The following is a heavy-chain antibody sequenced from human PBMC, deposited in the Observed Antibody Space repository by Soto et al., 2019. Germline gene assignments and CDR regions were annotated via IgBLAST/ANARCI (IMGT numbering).Heavy chain of an antibody. CDR3: ARVKGMCSSTSCPVYYYGMDV. CDR1: GYTFTSYG. Sequence: ASVKVSCKASGYTFTSYGISWVRQAPGQGLEWMGWIRAYNGNTNYAQKLQGRVTMTTDTSTSTAYMELRSLRSDDTAVYYCARVKGMCSSTSCPVYYYGMDVWGQGTTVTVSS. V-gene: IGHV1-18*04. D-gene: IGHD2-2*01. J-gene: IGHJ6*02. CDR2: IRAYNGNT.